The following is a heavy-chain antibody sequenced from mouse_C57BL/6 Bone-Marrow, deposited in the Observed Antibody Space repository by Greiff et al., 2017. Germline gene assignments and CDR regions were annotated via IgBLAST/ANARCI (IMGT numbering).Heavy chain of an antibody. CDR3: ARDKGLLRDFDV. V-gene: IGHV5-4*01. Sequence: EVQLVESGGGLVKPGGSLKLSCAASGFTFSSYAMSWVRQTPEKRLEWVATISDGGSYTYYPDNVKGRFTISRDNAKNNLYLQMSHLKSEDTAMYYCARDKGLLRDFDVWGTGTTVTVSS. CDR2: ISDGGSYT. D-gene: IGHD1-1*01. J-gene: IGHJ1*03. CDR1: GFTFSSYA.